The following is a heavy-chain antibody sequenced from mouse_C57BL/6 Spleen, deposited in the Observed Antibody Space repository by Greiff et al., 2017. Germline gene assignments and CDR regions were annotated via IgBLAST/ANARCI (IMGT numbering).Heavy chain of an antibody. J-gene: IGHJ3*01. CDR3: ARETTGAY. V-gene: IGHV1-22*01. CDR1: GYTFTDYN. Sequence: EVQLQQSGPELVKPGASVKMSCKASGYTFTDYNMHWVKQSHGKSLEWIGYINPNNGGTSYNQKFKGTATLTVNNSSSTDYMELRSLTSEDSAVSCCARETTGAYWGQGTLVTVSA. D-gene: IGHD1-1*01. CDR2: INPNNGGT.